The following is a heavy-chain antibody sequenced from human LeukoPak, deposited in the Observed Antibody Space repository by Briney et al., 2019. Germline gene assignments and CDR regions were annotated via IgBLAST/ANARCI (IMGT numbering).Heavy chain of an antibody. CDR3: APRRGIVGATTRAESDY. CDR2: IYYSGST. V-gene: IGHV4-30-4*01. Sequence: ASETLSLTCTVSGGSISSGDYYWSWIRQPPGKGLEWIGYIYYSGSTDYNPSLKSRVTISVDTSKNQFSLKLSSVTAADTAVYYCAPRRGIVGATTRAESDYWGQGTLVTVSS. CDR1: GGSISSGDYY. D-gene: IGHD1-26*01. J-gene: IGHJ4*02.